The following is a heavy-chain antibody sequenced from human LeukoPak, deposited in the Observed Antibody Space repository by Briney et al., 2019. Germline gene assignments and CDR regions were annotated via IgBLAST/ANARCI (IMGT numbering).Heavy chain of an antibody. D-gene: IGHD1-7*01. CDR3: AKDRGNYEYSFDY. CDR2: ISGSGGST. CDR1: GFTFSSYA. J-gene: IGHJ4*02. V-gene: IGHV3-23*01. Sequence: GGSLRLSCAASGFTFSSYATSWARQAPGKGLKWVSVISGSGGSTYYADSVKGRFTISRDNSKNTLYLQMNSLRAEDTAVYYCAKDRGNYEYSFDYWGQGTLVTVSS.